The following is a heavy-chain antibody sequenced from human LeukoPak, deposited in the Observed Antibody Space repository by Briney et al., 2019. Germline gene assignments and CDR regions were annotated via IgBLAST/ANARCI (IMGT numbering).Heavy chain of an antibody. CDR1: RYSISRGYY. Sequence: PSETLSLTCAVSRYSISRGYYWGWIRQPPGKGLEWIGNIYHSGSTYYNPSLKSRVTISVDTSKNQFSQKLNSVPAADTAVYYCARYGYSSSAGDYWGQGTLVTVSS. D-gene: IGHD6-6*01. J-gene: IGHJ4*02. CDR3: ARYGYSSSAGDY. CDR2: IYHSGST. V-gene: IGHV4-38-2*01.